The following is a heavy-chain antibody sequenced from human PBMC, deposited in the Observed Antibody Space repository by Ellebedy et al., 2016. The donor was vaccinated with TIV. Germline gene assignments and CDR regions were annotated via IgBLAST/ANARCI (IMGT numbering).Heavy chain of an antibody. CDR3: ARDRGIQLGDYYYYYYMDV. CDR2: IIPIFGTA. J-gene: IGHJ6*03. D-gene: IGHD5-18*01. Sequence: ASVKVSCKASGGTFSSYAISWVRQAPGQGLEWMGGIIPIFGTANYAQKFQGRVTITADESTSTAYMELSSLRSEDTAVYYCARDRGIQLGDYYYYYYMDVWGKGTTVTVSS. V-gene: IGHV1-69*13. CDR1: GGTFSSYA.